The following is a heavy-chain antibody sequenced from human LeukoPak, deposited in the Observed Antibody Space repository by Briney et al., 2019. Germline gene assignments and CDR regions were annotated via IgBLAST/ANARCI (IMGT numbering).Heavy chain of an antibody. Sequence: SVKVSCKASGGTFSSYAISWVRQAPGQGLEWMGGIIPIFGTANYAQKFQGRVTITADKSTSTAYMELSSLRSEDTAVYYCAREIRVAGYYYMDVWGKGTTVTASS. V-gene: IGHV1-69*06. CDR1: GGTFSSYA. J-gene: IGHJ6*03. D-gene: IGHD3-10*01. CDR3: AREIRVAGYYYMDV. CDR2: IIPIFGTA.